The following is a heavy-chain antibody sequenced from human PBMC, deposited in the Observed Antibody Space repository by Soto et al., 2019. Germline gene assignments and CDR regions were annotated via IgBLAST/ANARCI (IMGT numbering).Heavy chain of an antibody. CDR3: ARGPNYYDSGFCDY. D-gene: IGHD3-22*01. CDR2: INSGGSST. Sequence: EVQLVESGGGLVQPGGSLRLSCAASGFTFSNNWMHWVRQAPGRGLVWVSRINSGGSSTTYADSVKGRFTISRDNAKNTLYLQMNSLRAEDTAVYYCARGPNYYDSGFCDYWGQGTLVTVSS. J-gene: IGHJ4*02. CDR1: GFTFSNNW. V-gene: IGHV3-74*01.